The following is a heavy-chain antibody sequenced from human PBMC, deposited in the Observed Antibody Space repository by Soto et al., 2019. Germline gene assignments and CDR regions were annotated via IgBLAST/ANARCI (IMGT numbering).Heavy chain of an antibody. V-gene: IGHV3-21*01. CDR3: ARDLGYCSGGDCHLVYFQH. D-gene: IGHD2-15*01. CDR2: ISSSSSHI. CDR1: GFTFSSYN. Sequence: PGGSLRLSCAASGFTFSSYNMNWVRQAPGKGLEWVSSISSSSSHIYYADSVKGRFTISRDNAKSSLYLQMNSLRAEDTAVYYCARDLGYCSGGDCHLVYFQHWGQGTLVTVSS. J-gene: IGHJ1*01.